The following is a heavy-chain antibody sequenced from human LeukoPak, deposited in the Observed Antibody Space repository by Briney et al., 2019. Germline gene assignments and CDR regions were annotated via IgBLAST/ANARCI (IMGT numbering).Heavy chain of an antibody. CDR3: ARAAGASYALGY. J-gene: IGHJ4*02. Sequence: SETLSLTCTVSGGSISSSSYYWGWFRQPPGKGLDWIGSMYYSGSTYYNQSLKSRVTISVDTSKNQFSLKLSSVTAADTAVYYCARAAGASYALGYWGQGTLVTVSS. V-gene: IGHV4-39*07. CDR2: MYYSGST. CDR1: GGSISSSSYY. D-gene: IGHD1-26*01.